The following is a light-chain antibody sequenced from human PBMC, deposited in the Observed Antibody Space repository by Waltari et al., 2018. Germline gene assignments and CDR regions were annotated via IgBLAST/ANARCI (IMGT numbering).Light chain of an antibody. CDR1: SSNSGAGSD. CDR3: QSFDSSLSASV. Sequence: QSVLTQPPSMSGAPGQKVTIPCTGGSSNSGAGSDVPLYQQFPGTAPKLLIFGNTNRPSGVPGRFSGSRSGTSASLAIAGLQSEDEAVYYCQSFDSSLSASVFGGGTKLTVL. CDR2: GNT. V-gene: IGLV1-40*01. J-gene: IGLJ3*02.